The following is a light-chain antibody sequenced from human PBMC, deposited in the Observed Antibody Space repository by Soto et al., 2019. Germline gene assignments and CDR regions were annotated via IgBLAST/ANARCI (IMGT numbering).Light chain of an antibody. CDR3: QTWGTGIHVV. J-gene: IGLJ2*01. CDR2: LDSDGSH. CDR1: SGHSSYA. V-gene: IGLV4-69*01. Sequence: QLVLTQSPSASASLGXSVKLTCTLSSGHSSYAIAWHQQQPEKGPRYLMKLDSDGSHTKGDAIPDRFSGSSSGAERYLTISSLQSEDEADYYCQTWGTGIHVVFGGGTKLTVL.